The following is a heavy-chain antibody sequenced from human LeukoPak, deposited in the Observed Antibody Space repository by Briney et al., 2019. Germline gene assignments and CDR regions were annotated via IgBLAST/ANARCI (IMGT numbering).Heavy chain of an antibody. Sequence: PGGSLRLSCAASGFTFSSYAMHWVRQAPGKGLEWVAVISYDGSNKYYADSVKGRFTISRDNSKNTLYLQMNSLRAEDTAVYYCARDMGPHDYGDYHAAYNWFDPWGQGTLVTVSS. CDR2: ISYDGSNK. CDR1: GFTFSSYA. CDR3: ARDMGPHDYGDYHAAYNWFDP. V-gene: IGHV3-30-3*01. J-gene: IGHJ5*02. D-gene: IGHD4-17*01.